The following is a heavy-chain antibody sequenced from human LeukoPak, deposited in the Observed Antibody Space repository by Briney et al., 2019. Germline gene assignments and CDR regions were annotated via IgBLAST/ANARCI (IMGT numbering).Heavy chain of an antibody. Sequence: GGSLRLSCAASGFTFSKSWMSWLRQTPEKGLEWVANIKEDGSAKYYVDSVKGRFTISRDDAKNSLYLQMNSLRAEDTAVYYCAKDDEGYYWGQGILVTVSS. CDR2: IKEDGSAK. V-gene: IGHV3-7*04. CDR3: AKDDEGYY. J-gene: IGHJ4*02. CDR1: GFTFSKSW. D-gene: IGHD3-3*01.